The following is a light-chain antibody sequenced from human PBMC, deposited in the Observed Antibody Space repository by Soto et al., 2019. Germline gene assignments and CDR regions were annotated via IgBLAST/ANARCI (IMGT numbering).Light chain of an antibody. V-gene: IGLV2-14*01. CDR1: SSDVGGYNY. Sequence: QSALTQPASVSGSPGQSITISCTGTSSDVGGYNYVSWYQQHPGKAPKLMIYDVSNRPSGVSNRFSGSKSGNTASLTISGLQSEDEPDYYCSSYTSSSTLVVFRGGTKLTVL. CDR3: SSYTSSSTLVV. J-gene: IGLJ2*01. CDR2: DVS.